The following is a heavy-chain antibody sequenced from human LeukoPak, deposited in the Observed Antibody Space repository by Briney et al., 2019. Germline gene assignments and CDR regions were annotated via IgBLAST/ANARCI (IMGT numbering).Heavy chain of an antibody. J-gene: IGHJ4*02. CDR2: IYPSGNT. V-gene: IGHV4-4*07. CDR3: AKSPGGRHHN. Sequence: KPSETLSLTCSVSGGSFSSYFWSWVRQPAGKGLEWIGRIYPSGNTNYNPSLKSRVTLSVDTSKTQFSLRLSSVTAADTAVYYCAKSPGGRHHNWGQGTLVTVSS. CDR1: GGSFSSYF. D-gene: IGHD3-16*01.